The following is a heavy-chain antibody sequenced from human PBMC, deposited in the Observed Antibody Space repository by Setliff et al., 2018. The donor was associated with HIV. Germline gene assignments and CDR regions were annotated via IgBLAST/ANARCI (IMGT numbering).Heavy chain of an antibody. CDR1: DGSFSGYY. CDR3: AGVRFFDRIGYFARPYYFLDS. J-gene: IGHJ4*02. D-gene: IGHD3-22*01. CDR2: ISHSGSP. V-gene: IGHV4-34*01. Sequence: SETLSLTCAVNDGSFSGYYWTWVRQPPGKGLEWIGEISHSGSPNYNPSLKSRVTMSRDTSKNQLSLSLSSVTAADTAVYYCAGVRFFDRIGYFARPYYFLDSWGQGTLVTVSS.